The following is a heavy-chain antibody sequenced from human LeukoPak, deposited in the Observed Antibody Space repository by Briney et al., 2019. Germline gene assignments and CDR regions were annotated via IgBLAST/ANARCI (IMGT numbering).Heavy chain of an antibody. Sequence: SGGSLRLSCAASGFTFSGYDMHWLRQATGKGRECVSAIGTAGDTYYTGSVKGRFTISRENAKNSLYLQMNSLRAGDTAVYYCARVAKERVGGVYYFDYWGQGTLVTVSS. CDR1: GFTFSGYD. CDR3: ARVAKERVGGVYYFDY. V-gene: IGHV3-13*01. D-gene: IGHD1-1*01. J-gene: IGHJ4*02. CDR2: IGTAGDT.